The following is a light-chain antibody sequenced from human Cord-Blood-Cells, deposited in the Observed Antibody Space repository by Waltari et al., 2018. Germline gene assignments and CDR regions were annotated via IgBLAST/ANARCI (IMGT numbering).Light chain of an antibody. V-gene: IGLV1-44*01. CDR2: SNN. CDR3: AAWDDSLNGPV. J-gene: IGLJ3*02. CDR1: RPHIGSTT. Sequence: QSVLTQPPSASGPPGQRVTLSCSGSRPHIGSTTVNVYQQLPGTAPKLLIYSNNQRPSGVPDRFSGSKSGTSASLAISGLQSEDEADYYCAAWDDSLNGPVFGGGTKLTVL.